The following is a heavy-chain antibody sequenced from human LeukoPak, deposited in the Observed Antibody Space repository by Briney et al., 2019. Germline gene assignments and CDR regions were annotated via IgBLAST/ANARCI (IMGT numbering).Heavy chain of an antibody. D-gene: IGHD6-19*01. CDR3: AGDRNTYIAVAGKRIDY. CDR1: GFTFSSYA. CDR2: ISGSGGST. J-gene: IGHJ4*02. Sequence: GGSLRLSCAASGFTFSSYAMSWVRQAPGKGLEWVSAISGSGGSTYYADSVKGRFTISRDNSKNTLYLQMNSLRAEDTAVYYCAGDRNTYIAVAGKRIDYWGQGTLVTVSS. V-gene: IGHV3-23*01.